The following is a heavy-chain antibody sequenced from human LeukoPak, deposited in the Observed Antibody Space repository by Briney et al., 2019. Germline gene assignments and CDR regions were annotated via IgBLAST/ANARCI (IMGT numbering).Heavy chain of an antibody. CDR3: ARAPDYDSSGYYSP. CDR2: ISAYNGNT. J-gene: IGHJ5*02. CDR1: GYTFTSYG. Sequence: ASVKVSCKASGYTFTSYGISWVRQAPGQGLEWMGWISAYNGNTNYAQKLQGRVTMTTDTSTSTAYMELRSLRSDDTAVYYCARAPDYDSSGYYSPWGQGTLVTVSS. D-gene: IGHD3-22*01. V-gene: IGHV1-18*01.